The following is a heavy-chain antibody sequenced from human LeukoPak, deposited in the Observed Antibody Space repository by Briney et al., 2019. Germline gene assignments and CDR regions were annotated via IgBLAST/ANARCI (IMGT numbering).Heavy chain of an antibody. CDR2: IRYDGSNK. CDR3: ARAAAAGRDWFDP. CDR1: GFTFSNFG. Sequence: GGSLRLSCAASGFTFSNFGMHWVRQAPGKGLEWVAFIRYDGSNKYYADSVKGRFTISRDNSKNTLYLQMNSLRSEGTAVYYCARAAAAGRDWFDPWGQGTLVTVSS. D-gene: IGHD6-13*01. J-gene: IGHJ5*02. V-gene: IGHV3-30*02.